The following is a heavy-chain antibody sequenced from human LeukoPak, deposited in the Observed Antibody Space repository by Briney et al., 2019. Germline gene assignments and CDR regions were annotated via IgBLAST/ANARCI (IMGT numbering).Heavy chain of an antibody. CDR2: ISTYNGNT. J-gene: IGHJ4*02. CDR3: VSGDDFDY. Sequence: ASVKVSCKASGYTFTDYPINWVRQATGQGLEWMGWISTYNGNTDYAQKLQGRVTVTTNTSTKTAYMELRSLRSDDTAVYYCVSGDDFDYWGQGTLVTVSS. CDR1: GYTFTDYP. D-gene: IGHD1-26*01. V-gene: IGHV1-18*01.